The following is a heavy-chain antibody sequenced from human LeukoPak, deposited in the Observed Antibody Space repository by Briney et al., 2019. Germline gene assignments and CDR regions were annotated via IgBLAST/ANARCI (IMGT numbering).Heavy chain of an antibody. D-gene: IGHD5-18*01. CDR1: GGSISSSSYY. V-gene: IGHV4-39*07. Sequence: SETLSLTCTVSGGSISSSSYYWGWIRQPPGKGLEWIGSIYYSGSTNYNPSLKSRVTISVDTSKNQFSLKPSSVTAADTAVYYCALDTRKHDNSYYMDVWGKGTTVTVSS. CDR3: ALDTRKHDNSYYMDV. J-gene: IGHJ6*03. CDR2: IYYSGST.